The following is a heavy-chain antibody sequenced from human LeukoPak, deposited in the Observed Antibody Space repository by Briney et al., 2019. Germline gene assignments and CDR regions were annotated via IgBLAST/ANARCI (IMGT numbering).Heavy chain of an antibody. J-gene: IGHJ6*02. D-gene: IGHD3-3*01. Sequence: GGSLRLSCAASGFTFSSYSMNWVRQAPGKGLEWVSVIYSGGSTYYADSVKGRFTISRDNSKNTLYLQMNSLRAEDTAVYYCARSRARYYDFWSGYPAGYYGMDVWGQGTTVTVSS. CDR3: ARSRARYYDFWSGYPAGYYGMDV. CDR2: IYSGGST. CDR1: GFTFSSYS. V-gene: IGHV3-53*01.